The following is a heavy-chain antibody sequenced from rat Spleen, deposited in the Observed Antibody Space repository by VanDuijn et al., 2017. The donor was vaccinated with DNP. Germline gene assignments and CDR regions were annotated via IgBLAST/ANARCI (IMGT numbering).Heavy chain of an antibody. CDR2: ISYDGGST. V-gene: IGHV5-7*01. CDR3: ARHDGYNAYGYFDF. D-gene: IGHD1-4*01. CDR1: GFTFSDYA. Sequence: EVQLVESGGGLVQPGRSLKVSCAASGFTFSDYAMAWVRQAPKKGLEWVATISYDGGSTYYRDSVKGRFTISRDNAKSTLYLQRDSLRSEDTATYYCARHDGYNAYGYFDFWGPGTMVTVSS. J-gene: IGHJ1*01.